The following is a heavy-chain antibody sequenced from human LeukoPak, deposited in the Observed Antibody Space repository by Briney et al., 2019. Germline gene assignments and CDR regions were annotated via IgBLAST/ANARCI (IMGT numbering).Heavy chain of an antibody. J-gene: IGHJ4*02. CDR3: ANDIVVVPAAGGYSYDEDY. CDR2: IYSGGST. V-gene: IGHV3-53*05. D-gene: IGHD2-2*01. Sequence: GGSLRLSCAASGFTVSSNYMSWVRQAPGKGLEWVSVIYSGGSTYYADSVKGRFTISRDNSKNTLYLQMNSLRAEDTAVYYCANDIVVVPAAGGYSYDEDYWGQGTLVTVSS. CDR1: GFTVSSNY.